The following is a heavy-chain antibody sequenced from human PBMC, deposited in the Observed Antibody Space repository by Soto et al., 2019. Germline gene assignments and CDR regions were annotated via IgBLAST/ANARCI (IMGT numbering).Heavy chain of an antibody. J-gene: IGHJ6*02. V-gene: IGHV4-39*01. CDR2: IYYSGST. CDR1: GGSISSSSYY. D-gene: IGHD6-13*01. Sequence: SETLSLTCTVSGGSISSSSYYWGWIRQPPGKGLEWIGSIYYSGSTYYNPSLKSRVTISVDTSKNQFSLKPSSVTAADTAVYYCARHVSSSWPHYYYYGMDVWGQGTTVTVSS. CDR3: ARHVSSSWPHYYYYGMDV.